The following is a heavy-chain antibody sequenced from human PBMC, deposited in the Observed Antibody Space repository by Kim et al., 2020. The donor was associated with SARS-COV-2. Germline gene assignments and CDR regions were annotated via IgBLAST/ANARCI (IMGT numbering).Heavy chain of an antibody. J-gene: IGHJ6*02. D-gene: IGHD6-13*01. CDR1: GYSFTSYW. V-gene: IGHV5-10-1*01. CDR2: IDPSDSYT. Sequence: GESLKISCKGSGYSFTSYWISWVRQMPGKGLEWMGRIDPSDSYTNYSPSFQGHVTISADKSISTAYLQWSSLKASDTAMYYCAGQSNSSSWYYYYYGMDVWGQGTTVTVSS. CDR3: AGQSNSSSWYYYYYGMDV.